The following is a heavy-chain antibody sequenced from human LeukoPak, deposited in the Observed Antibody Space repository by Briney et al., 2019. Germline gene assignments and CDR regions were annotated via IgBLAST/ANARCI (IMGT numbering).Heavy chain of an antibody. Sequence: KPSETLSLTCTVSGGSISSYYWSWIRQPPGKGLEWIGYIYYSGSTNYNPSLKSRVTISVDTSKNQFSLKLRSVTAADTAVYYCARGQGRTYPPDYWGQGTLVTVSS. D-gene: IGHD1-7*01. V-gene: IGHV4-59*13. CDR1: GGSISSYY. CDR2: IYYSGST. CDR3: ARGQGRTYPPDY. J-gene: IGHJ4*02.